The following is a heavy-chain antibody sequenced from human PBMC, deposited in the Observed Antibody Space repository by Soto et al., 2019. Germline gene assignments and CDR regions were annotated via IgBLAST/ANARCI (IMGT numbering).Heavy chain of an antibody. CDR1: GFTFSNYG. CDR2: ISNDGSRE. D-gene: IGHD3-3*01. CDR3: AKDYDFWSGPDS. Sequence: QVQLVESGGGVVQPGRSLRLSCTASGFTFSNYGMHWVRQAPGKGLEWVAVISNDGSREYYADSLKGRFTISRDNSENTLSLQMNSLRAEDTAVYYCAKDYDFWSGPDSWGQGTLVTVSS. V-gene: IGHV3-30*18. J-gene: IGHJ4*02.